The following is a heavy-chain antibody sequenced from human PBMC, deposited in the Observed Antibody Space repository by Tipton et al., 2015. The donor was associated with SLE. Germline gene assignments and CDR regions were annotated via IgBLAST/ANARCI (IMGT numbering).Heavy chain of an antibody. CDR1: GYSISTNYQ. CDR3: AREFLNPVTTVHYYFDL. CDR2: ISHSGST. V-gene: IGHV4-38-2*02. D-gene: IGHD4-11*01. Sequence: LRLSCTVSGYSISTNYQWGWIRQPPGKGLEWIGSISHSGSTYYNSSLKSRVTMSMDTSKNHFSLRLTSVTAADTAVYYCAREFLNPVTTVHYYFDLWGRGTLVTVSS. J-gene: IGHJ2*01.